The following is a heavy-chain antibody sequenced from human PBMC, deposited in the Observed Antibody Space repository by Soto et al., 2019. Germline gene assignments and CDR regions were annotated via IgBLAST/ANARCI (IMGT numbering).Heavy chain of an antibody. J-gene: IGHJ6*02. CDR2: IIPIFGTA. CDR1: GGTFSSYA. CDR3: ARGGGSSIVGATIAYYYGMDV. D-gene: IGHD1-26*01. V-gene: IGHV1-69*13. Sequence: SVKVSCKASGGTFSSYAISWVRQAPGQGLEWMGGIIPIFGTANYAQKFQGRVTITADESTSTAYMELSSLRSEDTAVCYCARGGGSSIVGATIAYYYGMDVWGQGTTVTVSS.